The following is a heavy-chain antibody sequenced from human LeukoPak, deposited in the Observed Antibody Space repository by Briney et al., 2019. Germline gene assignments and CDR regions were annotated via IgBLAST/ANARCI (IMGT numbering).Heavy chain of an antibody. Sequence: GRSLRLSCAASGFTFSSYGMHWVRQAPGKGLEWVAVIWYDGGNKYYADSVKGRFTISRDNSKNTLYLQMNSLRAEDTAVYYCARGRIVVVPAGLDYWGQGTLVTVSS. CDR3: ARGRIVVVPAGLDY. J-gene: IGHJ4*02. CDR1: GFTFSSYG. D-gene: IGHD2-2*01. V-gene: IGHV3-33*01. CDR2: IWYDGGNK.